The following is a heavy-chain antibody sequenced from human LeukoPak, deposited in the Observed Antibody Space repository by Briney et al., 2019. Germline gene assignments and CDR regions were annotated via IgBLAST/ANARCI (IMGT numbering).Heavy chain of an antibody. Sequence: GGSLTLSCAASGFTLSSYAMSWVRQAPGKGLEWVSAMSGDGGSTYYADSVKGRFPISRDNSKNTLYLQMNSLRAEDTAVYYCALVSLFSSSWYGDYWGQGTLVTVSS. CDR2: MSGDGGST. CDR3: ALVSLFSSSWYGDY. CDR1: GFTLSSYA. V-gene: IGHV3-23*01. D-gene: IGHD6-13*01. J-gene: IGHJ4*02.